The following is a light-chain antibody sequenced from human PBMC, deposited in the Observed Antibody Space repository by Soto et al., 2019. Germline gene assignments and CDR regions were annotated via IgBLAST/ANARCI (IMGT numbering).Light chain of an antibody. V-gene: IGKV1-9*01. J-gene: IGKJ1*01. CDR3: QHLTSYPRT. Sequence: DIQLTQSPSFLSASVGDRVTITCRASQGIRSYLAWYQQKPGNAPKLLIYAASTLQSGVPSRFSGSGSGTEFTLTISSLQPEDFATYYCQHLTSYPRTFGQGTKVEIK. CDR2: AAS. CDR1: QGIRSY.